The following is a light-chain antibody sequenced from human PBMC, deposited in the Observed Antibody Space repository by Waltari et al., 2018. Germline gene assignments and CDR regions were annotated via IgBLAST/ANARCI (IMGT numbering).Light chain of an antibody. Sequence: ILCTQTPGPWPLSPGERAPLPCRASQSISKYLAWYQQKPGQAPRLLIYHASSRTACIPDRFSGRGSGTDFSLSISRLEPEDFAVYYCQHYESLPVTFGQGTKVEIK. V-gene: IGKV3-20*01. CDR3: QHYESLPVT. CDR2: HAS. CDR1: QSISKY. J-gene: IGKJ1*01.